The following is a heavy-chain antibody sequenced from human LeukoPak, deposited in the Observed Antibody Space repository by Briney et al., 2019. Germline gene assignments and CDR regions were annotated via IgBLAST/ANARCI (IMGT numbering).Heavy chain of an antibody. D-gene: IGHD4-23*01. CDR3: ARDGTVVTPTSEVDAFDI. CDR2: INPNSGGT. V-gene: IGHV1-2*02. Sequence: GASVKVSCKASGYTFTGYYMHWVRQAPGQGLEWMGWINPNSGGTNYAQKFQGRVTMTRDTSISTAYMELRSLRSDDTAVYYCARDGTVVTPTSEVDAFDIWGQGTMVTVSS. CDR1: GYTFTGYY. J-gene: IGHJ3*02.